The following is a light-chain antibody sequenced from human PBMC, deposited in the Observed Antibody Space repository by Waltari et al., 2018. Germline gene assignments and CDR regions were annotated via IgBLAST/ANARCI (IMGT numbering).Light chain of an antibody. CDR1: SSNIGSNY. Sequence: QSVLTQPPSASGTPGQRVTISCSGSSSNIGSNYVYWYQQLPGTAPKLLIYSNNRRPSGVPDRLSGSKSDTSASLAISGRRSEDEADYYCAAWDDSLSGPVFGGGTKLTVL. V-gene: IGLV1-47*01. CDR3: AAWDDSLSGPV. J-gene: IGLJ2*01. CDR2: SNN.